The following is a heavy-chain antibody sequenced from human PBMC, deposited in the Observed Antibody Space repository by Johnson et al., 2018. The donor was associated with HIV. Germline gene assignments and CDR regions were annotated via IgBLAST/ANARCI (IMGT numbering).Heavy chain of an antibody. CDR3: TTCSRSGAFDI. CDR2: ISYDGSNK. V-gene: IGHV3-30*03. CDR1: GFTFSSYG. J-gene: IGHJ3*02. D-gene: IGHD6-13*01. Sequence: QVQLVESGGGVVQPGRSLRLSCAASGFTFSSYGMHWVRQAPGKGLEWVAVISYDGSNKYYVDSVKGRFTISRDNAKNSLYLQMNSLKTEDTAVYYCTTCSRSGAFDIWGQGTMVTVSS.